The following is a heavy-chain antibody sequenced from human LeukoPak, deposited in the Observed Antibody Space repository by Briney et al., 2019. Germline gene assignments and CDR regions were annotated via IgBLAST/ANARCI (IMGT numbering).Heavy chain of an antibody. D-gene: IGHD6-13*01. CDR3: ARGRAAAGTVIQD. CDR2: IWYDGSNE. CDR1: GFTFSSFG. V-gene: IGHV3-33*01. J-gene: IGHJ4*02. Sequence: GGSLRLSCAASGFTFSSFGMHWVRQAPGKGLEWVALIWYDGSNEYYADSVKGRFTISRDNSKNTLYLQMNSLRAEDTAVYYCARGRAAAGTVIQDWGQGTLVTVSS.